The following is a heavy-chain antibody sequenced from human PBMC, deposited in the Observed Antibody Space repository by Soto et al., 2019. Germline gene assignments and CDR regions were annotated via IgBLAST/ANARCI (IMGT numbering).Heavy chain of an antibody. V-gene: IGHV3-23*01. CDR3: AKGRASDCPGCTQDY. CDR2: VSGSGDST. D-gene: IGHD2-21*02. J-gene: IGHJ4*02. CDR1: AFTFSSYA. Sequence: EVQLLESGGGLAQPGGSLRLSCAASAFTFSSYAMSWVRQAPGKGLEWVSAVSGSGDSTYYADSVKGRFTISRDNSKNTLYLHMNSLRAEVTAVYYCAKGRASDCPGCTQDYWGQGTLVTVSS.